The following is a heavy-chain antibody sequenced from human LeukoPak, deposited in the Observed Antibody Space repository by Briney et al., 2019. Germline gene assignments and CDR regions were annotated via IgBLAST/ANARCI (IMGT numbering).Heavy chain of an antibody. CDR3: ATSRTFDL. J-gene: IGHJ4*02. V-gene: IGHV3-7*01. Sequence: PGGALILSCAAYGFRLSGYWMSWGRRAPGKGREGVARLHADGNEKYFVHSVKGRFTVSRDNAKNSMYLQMNSLRAEDTAVYYCATSRTFDLWGQGTLVTVSS. CDR1: GFRLSGYW. CDR2: LHADGNEK.